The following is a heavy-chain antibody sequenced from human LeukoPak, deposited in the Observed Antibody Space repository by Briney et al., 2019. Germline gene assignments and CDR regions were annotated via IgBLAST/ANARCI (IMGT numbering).Heavy chain of an antibody. CDR3: ARELTDADSPGWHLDL. D-gene: IGHD2-15*01. CDR1: EFASRRSD. J-gene: IGHJ2*01. V-gene: IGHV3-13*01. CDR2: IGTGDDT. Sequence: GGPLRLSCAASEFASRRSDMPWAGKATGKGREWVSAIGTGDDTYYSESVKGRFTISRENAKNSLYLQMNSLTAGDTAVYYCARELTDADSPGWHLDLWGRGTLVTVSS.